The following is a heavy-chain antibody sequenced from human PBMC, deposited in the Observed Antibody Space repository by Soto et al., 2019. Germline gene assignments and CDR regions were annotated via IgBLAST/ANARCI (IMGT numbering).Heavy chain of an antibody. CDR2: IWYDGSNK. D-gene: IGHD6-13*01. Sequence: GALRLSCAASGFTFSRYGMHWVRQAPGKGLEWVAVIWYDGSNKYYADSVKGRFTISRDNSKNTLYLQMNSLRAEDTAVYYCAKEGYSSSWYLGFDYWGQGTLVTVSS. V-gene: IGHV3-30*02. CDR3: AKEGYSSSWYLGFDY. CDR1: GFTFSRYG. J-gene: IGHJ4*02.